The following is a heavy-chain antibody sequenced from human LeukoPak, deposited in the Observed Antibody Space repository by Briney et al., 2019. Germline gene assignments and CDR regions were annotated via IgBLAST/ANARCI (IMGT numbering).Heavy chain of an antibody. V-gene: IGHV3-21*01. CDR2: ISSTGSYI. CDR3: AREMDDILTGYGLDY. CDR1: GSTFSSYS. J-gene: IGHJ4*02. Sequence: GGSLRLSCAASGSTFSSYSMNWVRQAPGKGLEWVSSISSTGSYIFYADSVKGRFTISRDNAKNSLYLQINSLRAEDTAVYYCAREMDDILTGYGLDYWGQGTLVTVSS. D-gene: IGHD3-9*01.